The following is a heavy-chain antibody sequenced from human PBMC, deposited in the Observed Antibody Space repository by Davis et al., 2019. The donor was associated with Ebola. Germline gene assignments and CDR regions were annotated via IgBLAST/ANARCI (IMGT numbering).Heavy chain of an antibody. Sequence: AASVKVSCKASGYTFTSYDINWVRQATGQGLEWMGWINAGNSNTKYSQKFQGRVTIIRDTSASTAYMELSSLTSEDTAVYYCARGGSYLPWYYFDYWGQGTLVTVSS. CDR3: ARGGSYLPWYYFDY. J-gene: IGHJ4*02. CDR1: GYTFTSYD. V-gene: IGHV1-3*01. D-gene: IGHD1-26*01. CDR2: INAGNSNT.